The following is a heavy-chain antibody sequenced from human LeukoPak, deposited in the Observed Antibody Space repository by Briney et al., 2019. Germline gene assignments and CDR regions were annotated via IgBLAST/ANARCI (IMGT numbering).Heavy chain of an antibody. CDR2: ISYDGSNK. CDR3: AKVIVGATTGDY. J-gene: IGHJ4*02. Sequence: GGSLRLSCAASGFTFSSYGMHWVRQAPGKGLEWVAVISYDGSNKYYADSVKGRFTISRDNSKNTLYLQMNSLRAEDTAVYYCAKVIVGATTGDYWGQGTLVTVSS. CDR1: GFTFSSYG. D-gene: IGHD1-26*01. V-gene: IGHV3-30*18.